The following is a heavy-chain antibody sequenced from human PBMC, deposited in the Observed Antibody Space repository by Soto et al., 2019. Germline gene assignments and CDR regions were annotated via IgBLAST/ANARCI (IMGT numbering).Heavy chain of an antibody. V-gene: IGHV3-30*18. J-gene: IGHJ4*02. D-gene: IGHD6-6*01. CDR1: GFTFSSYG. CDR2: ISYDGSNK. Sequence: LRLSCAASGFTFSSYGMHWVRQAPGKGLEWVAVISYDGSNKYYADSVKGRFTISRDNSKSTLYLQMNSLRAEDTAVYYCAKDKVEYSSSYAFDYWGQGTLVTVSS. CDR3: AKDKVEYSSSYAFDY.